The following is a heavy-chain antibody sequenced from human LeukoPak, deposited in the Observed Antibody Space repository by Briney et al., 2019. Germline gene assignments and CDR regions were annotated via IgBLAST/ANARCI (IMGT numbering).Heavy chain of an antibody. CDR2: IKSKTDGGTT. D-gene: IGHD5-18*01. V-gene: IGHV3-15*01. CDR3: TTDFNVDTAMVTDY. CDR1: AW. J-gene: IGHJ4*02. Sequence: AWMSWVRQAPGXGLEWVGRIKSKTDGGTTDYAAPVKGRFTISRDDSKNTLYLQMNSLKTEDTAVYYCTTDFNVDTAMVTDYWGQGTLVTVSS.